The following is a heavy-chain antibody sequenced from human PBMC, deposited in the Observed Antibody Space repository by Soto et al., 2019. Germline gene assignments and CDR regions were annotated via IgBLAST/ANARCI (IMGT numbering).Heavy chain of an antibody. CDR1: RFTLRNSW. CDR3: ARDTRPEAFDA. V-gene: IGHV3-7*01. Sequence: GGSLRLSCVGTRFTLRNSWMSVIRQAPGKGLEWVANIRPDGSDEEYIESVQGRFTISRDNAKSSVHLQMDSLRAEDTAVYYCARDTRPEAFDAWGQGTMVTVS. J-gene: IGHJ3*01. CDR2: IRPDGSDE.